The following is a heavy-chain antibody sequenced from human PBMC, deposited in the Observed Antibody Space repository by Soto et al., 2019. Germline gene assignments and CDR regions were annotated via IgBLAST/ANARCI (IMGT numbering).Heavy chain of an antibody. CDR1: GYTFTSYG. Sequence: QVQLVQSGAEVKKPGASVKVSCKASGYTFTSYGISWVRQAPGQGLEWMGWISAYNGNTNYAQKLQGRVTMTTDTSTSTDYMELRSLRSDGTTVYYCARGELGYCSGGSCPGVEYCQHWGQGTVFTVCS. CDR3: ARGELGYCSGGSCPGVEYCQH. D-gene: IGHD2-15*01. J-gene: IGHJ1*01. CDR2: ISAYNGNT. V-gene: IGHV1-18*01.